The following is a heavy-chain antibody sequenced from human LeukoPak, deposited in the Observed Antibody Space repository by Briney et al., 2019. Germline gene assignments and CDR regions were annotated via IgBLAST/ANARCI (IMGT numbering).Heavy chain of an antibody. D-gene: IGHD3-22*01. CDR2: IIPIFGIA. Sequence: SAKVSCKASGGTFSSYAISWVRQAPGQGLEWMGRIIPIFGIANYAQKFQGRVTITADKSTSTAYMELSSLRSEDTAVYYCARVGYYDSNNDYWGQGTLVTVSS. J-gene: IGHJ4*02. CDR3: ARVGYYDSNNDY. CDR1: GGTFSSYA. V-gene: IGHV1-69*04.